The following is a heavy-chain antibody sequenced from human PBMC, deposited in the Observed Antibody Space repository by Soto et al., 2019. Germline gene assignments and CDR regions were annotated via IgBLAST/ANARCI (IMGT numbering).Heavy chain of an antibody. CDR2: ISYDGSNK. J-gene: IGHJ4*02. D-gene: IGHD5-18*01. V-gene: IGHV3-30*03. CDR3: ARAYTAMVIGY. Sequence: QVQLVESRGGVVQPGRSLRLSCAASGFTFSTYGMHWVRQAPGKGLEWVAVISYDGSNKYYADSVKGRFTISRDNSKNTLYLQMNSLIAEDTAVYYCARAYTAMVIGYWGQGILVTVSS. CDR1: GFTFSTYG.